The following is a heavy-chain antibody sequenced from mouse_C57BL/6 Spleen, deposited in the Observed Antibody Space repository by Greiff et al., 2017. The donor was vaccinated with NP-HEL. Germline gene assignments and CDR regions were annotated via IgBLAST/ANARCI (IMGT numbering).Heavy chain of an antibody. CDR1: GYTFTDYE. J-gene: IGHJ2*01. CDR2: IDPETGGT. CDR3: TRPSTVVDY. Sequence: VQLQESGAELVRPGASVTLSCKASGYTFTDYEMHWVKQTPVHGLEWIGAIDPETGGTAYNQKFKGKAILTADKSSSTAYMELRSLTSEDSAVYYCTRPSTVVDYWGQGTTLTVSS. V-gene: IGHV1-15*01. D-gene: IGHD1-1*01.